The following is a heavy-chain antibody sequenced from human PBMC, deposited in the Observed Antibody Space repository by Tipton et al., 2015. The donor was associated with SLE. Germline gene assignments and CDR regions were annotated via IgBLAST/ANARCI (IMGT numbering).Heavy chain of an antibody. CDR2: IYYGGST. V-gene: IGHV4-59*12. D-gene: IGHD3-10*01. J-gene: IGHJ4*02. Sequence: TLSLTCSVSGDSISHSYWSWIRQPPGKGLEWIGYIYYGGSTSYSPSLKSRATISIDTSKNQFSLRLTSVTAADTAVYYCARDRGLPSPFYLGQGTLVTVSS. CDR3: ARDRGLPSPFY. CDR1: GDSISHSY.